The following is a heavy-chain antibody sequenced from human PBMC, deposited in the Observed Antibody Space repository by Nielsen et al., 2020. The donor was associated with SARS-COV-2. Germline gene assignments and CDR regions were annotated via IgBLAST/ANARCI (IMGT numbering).Heavy chain of an antibody. CDR1: GGSISSYY. D-gene: IGHD3-22*01. CDR2: IYYSGST. CDR3: ARDPRSGFLDY. J-gene: IGHJ4*02. Sequence: GSLRLSCTVSGGSISSYYWSWIRQPPGKGLEWIGYIYYSGSTNYNPSLKSRVTISVDTSKNQFSLKLSSVTAADTAVYYCARDPRSGFLDYWGQGTLVTVSS. V-gene: IGHV4-59*01.